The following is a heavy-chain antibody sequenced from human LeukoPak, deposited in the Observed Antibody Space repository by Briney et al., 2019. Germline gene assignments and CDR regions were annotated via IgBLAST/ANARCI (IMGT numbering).Heavy chain of an antibody. CDR1: GFTFSSYV. Sequence: GSLRLSCAASGFTFSSYVMSWVRQAPGKGLEWVSAISGSGGSTYYADSVKGRFTISRDNSRNTLSLQMNSLRAEDTAVYYCAKRGSGGWYYFDYWGQGTLVTVSS. CDR2: ISGSGGST. D-gene: IGHD6-19*01. CDR3: AKRGSGGWYYFDY. V-gene: IGHV3-23*01. J-gene: IGHJ4*02.